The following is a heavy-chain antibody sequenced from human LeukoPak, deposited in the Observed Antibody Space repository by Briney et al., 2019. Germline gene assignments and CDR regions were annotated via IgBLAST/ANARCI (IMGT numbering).Heavy chain of an antibody. CDR2: SDGGGSST. J-gene: IGHJ4*01. CDR1: GFTFTTYW. CDR3: ARGPGSSGGAYVGDY. D-gene: IGHD3-22*01. Sequence: GGSLRLSCAASGFTFTTYWMHWVRQAPGKGLVWVSRSDGGGSSTSYADSVKGRFSISRDNAKSILYLQMNSLRAEDTAVYYCARGPGSSGGAYVGDYWGHGTLVTVSS. V-gene: IGHV3-74*01.